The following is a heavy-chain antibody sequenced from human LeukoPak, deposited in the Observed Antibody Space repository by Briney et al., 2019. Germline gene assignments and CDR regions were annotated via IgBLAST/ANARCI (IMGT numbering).Heavy chain of an antibody. V-gene: IGHV1-24*01. CDR2: FDPEDGET. J-gene: IGHJ4*02. CDR1: GYTLTELS. CDR3: ATDIPEGNHYDSSGYYCY. Sequence: GASVKVSCKVSGYTLTELSMHWVRQAPGKGLEWMGGFDPEDGETIYAQKFQGRVTMTEDTSTDTAYMELSSLRSEDTAVYYCATDIPEGNHYDSSGYYCYWGQGTLVTVSS. D-gene: IGHD3-22*01.